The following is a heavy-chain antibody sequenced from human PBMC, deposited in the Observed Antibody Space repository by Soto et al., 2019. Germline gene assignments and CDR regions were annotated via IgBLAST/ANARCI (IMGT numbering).Heavy chain of an antibody. V-gene: IGHV3-30*18. CDR1: GFTFSSYG. Sequence: QVQLVESGGGVVQPGGSLRLSCAASGFTFSSYGMQWVRQAPGRGLEWLALISYDGTNEYYEDSVKGRFTISRDNSRNTLFLRLNRLRAEDTAVYYCAKDSYNSSGYFSRDVWGQGTTVSVSS. J-gene: IGHJ6*02. CDR3: AKDSYNSSGYFSRDV. D-gene: IGHD3-22*01. CDR2: ISYDGTNE.